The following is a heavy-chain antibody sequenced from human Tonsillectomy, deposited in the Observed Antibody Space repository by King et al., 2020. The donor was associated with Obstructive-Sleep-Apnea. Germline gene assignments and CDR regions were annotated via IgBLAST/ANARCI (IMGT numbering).Heavy chain of an antibody. D-gene: IGHD2-21*02. Sequence: VQLVESGAEVKKPGSSVKVSCKASGGTFSSYAISWVRQAPGQGLEWMGGIIPIFGTANYAQKFQGRVTITADESTSTAYMELSSLRSEDTAVYYCARGDCGGDCYPTPYYYYYVMDVWGQGTTVTVSS. V-gene: IGHV1-69*01. J-gene: IGHJ6*02. CDR2: IIPIFGTA. CDR1: GGTFSSYA. CDR3: ARGDCGGDCYPTPYYYYYVMDV.